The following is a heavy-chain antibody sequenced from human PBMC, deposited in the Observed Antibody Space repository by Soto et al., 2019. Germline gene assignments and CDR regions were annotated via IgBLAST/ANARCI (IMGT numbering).Heavy chain of an antibody. J-gene: IGHJ4*02. Sequence: QITLKESGPTLVKPTQTLTLTCTFSGFSLSTSGVGVGWIRQPPGKALEWLALIYWDDDKRYSPSLKSRLTITNDTSKNRVVLKITNMDHMDTATYYCAHRRSYCSGGSCYSGFDYWGQGTLVTVSS. CDR1: GFSLSTSGVG. D-gene: IGHD2-15*01. CDR3: AHRRSYCSGGSCYSGFDY. V-gene: IGHV2-5*02. CDR2: IYWDDDK.